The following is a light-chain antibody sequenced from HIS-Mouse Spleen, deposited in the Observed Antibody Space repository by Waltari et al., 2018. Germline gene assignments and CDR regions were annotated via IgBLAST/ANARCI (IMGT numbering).Light chain of an antibody. J-gene: IGLJ1*01. CDR2: SNN. V-gene: IGLV1-44*01. Sequence: QSVLTQPPSASGTPGQRVTIPCSGSSSNIGSTTLNWYQKLPGTAPKLLIYSNNQRPSRVPDRFSGSKSGTSASLAISGLQSEDEADYYCAAWDDSLNGNYVFGTGTKVTVL. CDR1: SSNIGSTT. CDR3: AAWDDSLNGNYV.